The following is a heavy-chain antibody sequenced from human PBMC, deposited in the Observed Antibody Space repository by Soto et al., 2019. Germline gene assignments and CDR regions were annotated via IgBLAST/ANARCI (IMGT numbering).Heavy chain of an antibody. V-gene: IGHV3-15*07. J-gene: IGHJ4*02. CDR2: IKSKIDGGTT. Sequence: GGSLRLSCAASGFTFSNAWMNWVRQAPGKGLEWVGRIKSKIDGGTTDYTTPVKGRFTISRDDSKNTLYLQMNSLKTEDTAVYYCITHRPLRDVEYWGQGTLVTVSS. CDR1: GFTFSNAW. CDR3: ITHRPLRDVEY.